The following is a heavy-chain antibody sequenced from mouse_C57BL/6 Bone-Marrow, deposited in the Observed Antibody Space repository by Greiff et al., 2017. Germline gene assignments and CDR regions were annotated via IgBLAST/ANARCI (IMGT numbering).Heavy chain of an antibody. CDR3: ARSGPLGRSFDY. V-gene: IGHV1-55*01. CDR1: GYTFTSYW. D-gene: IGHD4-1*01. CDR2: IYPTSGRT. J-gene: IGHJ2*01. Sequence: QVQLQQSGAELVKPGASVKMSCKASGYTFTSYWITWVKQRPGQGLEWIGDIYPTSGRTNYNEKCKSKAILTVDTPSNTAYMQLSSLTSEDSAVFYCARSGPLGRSFDYWGQGTTLTVSS.